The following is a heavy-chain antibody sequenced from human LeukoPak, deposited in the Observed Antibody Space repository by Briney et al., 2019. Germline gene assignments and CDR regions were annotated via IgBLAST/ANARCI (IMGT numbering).Heavy chain of an antibody. CDR3: ARRGRGYSLEY. Sequence: PGGSLRLSCAASLFTFSDYYLNWIRQAPGKGLDWLSELSTCGTLPQYGDSVKGRFTISRDDDKDTVYLQMNSLRDEDTAVYYCARRGRGYSLEYWGQGTLVTVSS. D-gene: IGHD3-22*01. CDR1: LFTFSDYY. J-gene: IGHJ4*02. CDR2: LSTCGTLP. V-gene: IGHV3-11*01.